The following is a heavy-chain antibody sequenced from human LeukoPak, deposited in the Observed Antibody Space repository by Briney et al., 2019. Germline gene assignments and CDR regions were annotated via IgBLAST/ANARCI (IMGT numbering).Heavy chain of an antibody. Sequence: GGSLRLSRAASRFTFSTYAMNWVRQAPGKGLEWVSAISGSGGSTYYADSVKGRFTISGDNSKNTLYLQMSSLRAEDTAVYYCAKGLSTVSYYYYGMDVWGQGATVTVSS. D-gene: IGHD4-17*01. V-gene: IGHV3-23*01. J-gene: IGHJ6*02. CDR3: AKGLSTVSYYYYGMDV. CDR1: RFTFSTYA. CDR2: ISGSGGST.